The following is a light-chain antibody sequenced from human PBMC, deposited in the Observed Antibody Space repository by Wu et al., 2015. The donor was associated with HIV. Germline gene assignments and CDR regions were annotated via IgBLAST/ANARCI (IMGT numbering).Light chain of an antibody. CDR2: AAS. CDR3: QKYNSAPWT. V-gene: IGKV1-8*01. Sequence: AIRMTQSPSSLSASTGDRVTITCRASQGISSYLAWYQQKPGKAPKLLIYAASTLQSGVPSRFSGSGSGTDFTLTISCLQSEDVATYYCQKYNSAPWTFGQGTKVE. CDR1: QGISSY. J-gene: IGKJ1*01.